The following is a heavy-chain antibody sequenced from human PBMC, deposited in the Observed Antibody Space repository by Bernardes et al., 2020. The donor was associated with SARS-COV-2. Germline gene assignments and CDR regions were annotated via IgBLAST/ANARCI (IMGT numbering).Heavy chain of an antibody. CDR2: ISTNNGNT. D-gene: IGHD2-2*01. CDR1: GDTFSTYA. J-gene: IGHJ5*02. CDR3: AGDHLAGVVPTASHWFDP. Sequence: ASLKVSCKASGDTFSTYAISWLRQAPGQGLEWMGWISTNNGNTNYAQDFQGRVTMTTDTSTSTAYLNLGSLRSDDTAVYYCAGDHLAGVVPTASHWFDPWGQGTLVTVSS. V-gene: IGHV1-18*01.